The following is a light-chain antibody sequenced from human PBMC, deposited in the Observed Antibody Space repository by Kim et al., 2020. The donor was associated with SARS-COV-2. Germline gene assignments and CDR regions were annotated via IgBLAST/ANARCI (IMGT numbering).Light chain of an antibody. Sequence: SPGEIATLSGRASQSVSSSYLAWYLQKPGRAPRLLIYAASSRATGIPDRFSGSGSGTDFTLTISRLQPEDFAVYYCQQYASSPWTFGQGTKVDIK. V-gene: IGKV3-20*01. J-gene: IGKJ1*01. CDR3: QQYASSPWT. CDR2: AAS. CDR1: QSVSSSY.